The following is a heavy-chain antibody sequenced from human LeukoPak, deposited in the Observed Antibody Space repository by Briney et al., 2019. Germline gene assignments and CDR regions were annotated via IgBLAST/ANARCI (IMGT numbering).Heavy chain of an antibody. CDR2: ISAYNGNT. CDR3: ARDWKNGGWNTPYYFDH. D-gene: IGHD6-19*01. Sequence: ASVKVSCKASGYTFTSYGISWVRQAPGQGLEWMGWISAYNGNTNYAQKLQGRVTITTDTSTSTAYMELRSLRSDDTAVYYCARDWKNGGWNTPYYFDHWGQGTLVTVSS. CDR1: GYTFTSYG. V-gene: IGHV1-18*01. J-gene: IGHJ4*02.